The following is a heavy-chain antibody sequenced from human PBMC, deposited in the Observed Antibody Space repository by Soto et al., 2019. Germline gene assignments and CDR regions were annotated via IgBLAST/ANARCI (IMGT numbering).Heavy chain of an antibody. D-gene: IGHD3-10*01. J-gene: IGHJ6*02. CDR2: ISGSGGST. CDR3: AKALCFGELSYYYGMDV. Sequence: GGSVRLSCAASGFTFSSYAMSWVRQAPGKGLEWVSAISGSGGSTYYADSVKGRFTISRDNSKNTLYLQMNSLRAEDTAVYYCAKALCFGELSYYYGMDVWGQGTTVTVFS. CDR1: GFTFSSYA. V-gene: IGHV3-23*01.